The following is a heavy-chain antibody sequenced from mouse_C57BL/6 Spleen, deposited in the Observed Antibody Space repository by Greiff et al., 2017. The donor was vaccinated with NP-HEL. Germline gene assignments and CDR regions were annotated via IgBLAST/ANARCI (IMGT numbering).Heavy chain of an antibody. D-gene: IGHD1-1*01. CDR3: AGEGSSYGDYAMDY. J-gene: IGHJ4*01. CDR2: INPNNGGT. CDR1: GYTFTDYY. V-gene: IGHV1-26*01. Sequence: VQLQQSGPELVKPGASVKISCKASGYTFTDYYMNWVKQSHGKSLAWIGDINPNNGGTSYNQKFKGKATLTVDKSSSTAYMELRSLTSEDSAVYYCAGEGSSYGDYAMDYWGQGTSVTVSS.